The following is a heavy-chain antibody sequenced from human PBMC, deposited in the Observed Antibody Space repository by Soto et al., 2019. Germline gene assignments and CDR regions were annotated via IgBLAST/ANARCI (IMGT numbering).Heavy chain of an antibody. CDR2: ISSSSSYI. J-gene: IGHJ3*02. V-gene: IGHV3-21*01. CDR1: GFTFSSYS. Sequence: EVQLVESGGGLVKPGGSLRLSCAASGFTFSSYSMNWVRQAPGKGLEWVSSISSSSSYIYYADSVKGRFTISRDNAKNSLYLQMNSLRAEDTAVYYCARDSPAHTTVVVAATDPDAFDIWGQGTMVTVSS. D-gene: IGHD2-15*01. CDR3: ARDSPAHTTVVVAATDPDAFDI.